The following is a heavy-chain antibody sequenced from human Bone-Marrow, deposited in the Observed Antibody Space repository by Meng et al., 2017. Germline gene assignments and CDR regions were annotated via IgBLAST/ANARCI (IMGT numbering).Heavy chain of an antibody. J-gene: IGHJ5*02. CDR1: GFTVSSNY. D-gene: IGHD3-22*01. CDR2: IYSGGST. V-gene: IGHV3-66*02. CDR3: ARELYYDSSGYYGGSWFDP. Sequence: GGSLRLSCAASGFTVSSNYMSWVRQAPGKGLEWVSVIYSGGSTYYADSVKGQFTISRDNSKNTLYLQMNSLRAEDTAVYYCARELYYDSSGYYGGSWFDPWGQGTLVTVSS.